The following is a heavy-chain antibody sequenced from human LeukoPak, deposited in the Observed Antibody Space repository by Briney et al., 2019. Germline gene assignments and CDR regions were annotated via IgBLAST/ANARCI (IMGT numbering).Heavy chain of an antibody. CDR3: GRDVTNGYSSGWYAPDYYYGMDV. CDR2: ISSSSSYK. Sequence: GGSLRLSCAASGFTSSSYSMSWVRQAPGKGLEWVSLISSSSSYKHYAESVKGRFTISRDNAKNSLNLQMNSLRAEDTAVYYCGRDVTNGYSSGWYAPDYYYGMDVWGQGTTVTVSS. V-gene: IGHV3-21*01. J-gene: IGHJ6*02. CDR1: GFTSSSYS. D-gene: IGHD6-19*01.